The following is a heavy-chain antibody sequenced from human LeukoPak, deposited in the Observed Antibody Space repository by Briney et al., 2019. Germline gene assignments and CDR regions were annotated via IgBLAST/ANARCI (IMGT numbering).Heavy chain of an antibody. CDR2: INHSGST. Sequence: SETLSLTCAVYGGSFSGYYWSWIRQPPGKGLEWIGEINHSGSTNYNPSLKSRVTISVDTSKNQFSLKLSSVTAADTAAYYCARSPTGYYYYYGMDVWGQGTTDTVSS. V-gene: IGHV4-34*01. CDR3: ARSPTGYYYYYGMDV. CDR1: GGSFSGYY. J-gene: IGHJ6*02.